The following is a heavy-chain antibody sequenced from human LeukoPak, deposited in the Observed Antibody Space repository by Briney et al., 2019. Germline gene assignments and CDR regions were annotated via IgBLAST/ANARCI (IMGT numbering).Heavy chain of an antibody. Sequence: GESLKISCKGSGYSFTNYWIGWVRQMPGKGLEWMGIIWPGDSDTKYSPSFQGQVTIPADKSISTAYLQWSSLKASDTAMYYCARHMKAAAGPSNFEYWGQGTLVTVSS. CDR2: IWPGDSDT. D-gene: IGHD6-25*01. J-gene: IGHJ4*02. CDR3: ARHMKAAAGPSNFEY. V-gene: IGHV5-51*01. CDR1: GYSFTNYW.